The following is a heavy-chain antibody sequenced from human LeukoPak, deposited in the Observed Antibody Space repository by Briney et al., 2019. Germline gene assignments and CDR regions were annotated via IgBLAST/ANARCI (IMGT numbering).Heavy chain of an antibody. D-gene: IGHD2-15*01. V-gene: IGHV4-39*07. Sequence: KTSETLSLTFTVSGGSISSSSYYWGWIRQPPGKGLEWIGSIYYSGSTYYNPSLKSRVTISVDRSKNQFSLKLSSVTAADTAVYYCSRTPSPVQNAFDIWGQGTMVTVSS. CDR3: SRTPSPVQNAFDI. CDR2: IYYSGST. CDR1: GGSISSSSYY. J-gene: IGHJ3*02.